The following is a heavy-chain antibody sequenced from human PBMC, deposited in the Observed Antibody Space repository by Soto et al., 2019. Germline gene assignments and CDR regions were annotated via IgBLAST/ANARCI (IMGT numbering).Heavy chain of an antibody. J-gene: IGHJ6*03. V-gene: IGHV4-59*08. CDR3: ARQGYCSGGSCPTIYYYYYMDV. D-gene: IGHD2-15*01. CDR1: GGSISNYY. Sequence: TSETLSLTCTVSGGSISNYYWSWIRQPPGKGLEWIGYIYYSGSTNYNPSLESRVTISVNTSKNQFSLKLSSVTAADTAVYYCARQGYCSGGSCPTIYYYYYMDVWGKGTTVTVSS. CDR2: IYYSGST.